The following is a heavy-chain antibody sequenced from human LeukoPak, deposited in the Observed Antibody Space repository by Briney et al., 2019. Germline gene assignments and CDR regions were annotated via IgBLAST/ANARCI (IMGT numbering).Heavy chain of an antibody. D-gene: IGHD5-24*01. CDR2: ITPNSGAT. V-gene: IGHV1-2*02. J-gene: IGHJ4*02. CDR1: GYTFTDYY. Sequence: ASVKVSCKASGYTFTDYYMHWVRQAPGQGLEWMGWITPNSGATNYAQKFQGRVTMTRDTSISTAYMELSRLRSDDTAVYYCAYLRDGYNYYFDYWGREPWSPSPQ. CDR3: AYLRDGYNYYFDY.